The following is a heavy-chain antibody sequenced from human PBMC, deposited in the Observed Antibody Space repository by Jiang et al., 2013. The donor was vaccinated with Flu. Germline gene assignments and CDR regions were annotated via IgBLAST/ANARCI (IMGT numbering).Heavy chain of an antibody. J-gene: IGHJ4*02. V-gene: IGHV1-18*01. CDR2: ISAYYGNT. D-gene: IGHD3-22*01. Sequence: SGAEVKKPGASVKVSCKASGYTFDRYSISWVRQAPGQGLEWMGWISAYYGNTKYAQKFQGRVTMTPDTTTSTVYMELRSLRSDDTAVYYCARDDGTIVGVLDHWGQGTLVTVSS. CDR3: ARDDGTIVGVLDH. CDR1: GYTFDRYS.